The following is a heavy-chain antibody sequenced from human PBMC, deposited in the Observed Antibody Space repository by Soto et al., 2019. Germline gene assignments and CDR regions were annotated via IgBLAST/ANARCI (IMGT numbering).Heavy chain of an antibody. J-gene: IGHJ5*02. CDR1: RCIVRSCG. CDR2: ISGSGGST. Sequence: ICGASGRCIVRSCGISIVRKAPGKGLEWVSAISGSGGSTYYADSVKGRFTISRDNSKNTLYLQMNSLRAEDTAVYYCESPPEKPTWLAPRGYGTFVPVSS. V-gene: IGHV3-23*01. CDR3: ESPPEKPTWLAP.